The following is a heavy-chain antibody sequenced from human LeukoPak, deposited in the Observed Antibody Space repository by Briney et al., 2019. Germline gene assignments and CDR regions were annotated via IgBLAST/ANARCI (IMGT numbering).Heavy chain of an antibody. V-gene: IGHV3-66*01. Sequence: PGGSLRLSCAASGFIVTGQYMSWVRQAPGQGLEWVSVLYGDGRTSYPDSVKGRFTISRGNSKNTLYLQMNSLRAEDTAVYYCARAQPNVDGDPTLFDCWGQGTLVTVSS. J-gene: IGHJ4*02. D-gene: IGHD4-17*01. CDR1: GFIVTGQY. CDR2: LYGDGRT. CDR3: ARAQPNVDGDPTLFDC.